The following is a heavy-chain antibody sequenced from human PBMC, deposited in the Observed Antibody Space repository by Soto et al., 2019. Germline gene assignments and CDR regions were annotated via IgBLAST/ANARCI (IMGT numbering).Heavy chain of an antibody. D-gene: IGHD1-26*01. CDR3: VLGSIVANDGHDY. CDR2: ISGSGGST. J-gene: IGHJ4*02. CDR1: GFTFSSYA. V-gene: IGHV3-23*01. Sequence: GGSLRLSCAASGFTFSSYAMSWVRQAPGKGLEWVSAISGSGGSTYYADSVKGRFTISRDNSKNTLYLQMNSLRAEDTAVYYCVLGSIVANDGHDYWGQGTLVTVSS.